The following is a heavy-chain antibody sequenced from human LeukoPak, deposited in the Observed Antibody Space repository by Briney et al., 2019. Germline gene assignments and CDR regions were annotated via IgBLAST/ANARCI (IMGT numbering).Heavy chain of an antibody. Sequence: GGSLRLSCAASGFTVSSNYMSWVRQAPGKGLEWVSVIYSGGSTYYADSVKGRFTISRDNAKNSLYLQMNSLRAEDTAVYYCASSYDFWSGYFDYWGQGTLVTVAS. V-gene: IGHV3-53*01. CDR3: ASSYDFWSGYFDY. J-gene: IGHJ4*02. D-gene: IGHD3-3*01. CDR1: GFTVSSNY. CDR2: IYSGGST.